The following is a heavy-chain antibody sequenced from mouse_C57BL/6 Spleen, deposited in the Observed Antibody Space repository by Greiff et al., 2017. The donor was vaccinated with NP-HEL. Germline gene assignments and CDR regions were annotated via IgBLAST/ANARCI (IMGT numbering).Heavy chain of an antibody. Sequence: EVQLQQSGPVLVKPGASVKMSCKASGYTFTDYYMNWVKQSHGKSLEWIGVINPYNGGTSYNQKFKGKATLTCDKSSSTAYMELNSLTSEDSAVYYCARGGVANYCDYWGQGTTLTVSS. J-gene: IGHJ2*01. CDR3: ARGGVANYCDY. D-gene: IGHD1-1*01. CDR1: GYTFTDYY. V-gene: IGHV1-19*01. CDR2: INPYNGGT.